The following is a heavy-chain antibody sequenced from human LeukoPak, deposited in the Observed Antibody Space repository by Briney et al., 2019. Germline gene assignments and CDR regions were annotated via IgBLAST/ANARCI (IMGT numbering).Heavy chain of an antibody. CDR2: INHSGST. D-gene: IGHD3-22*01. Sequence: SETLSLTCAVYGGSFSGYYWSWIRQPPGKGLEWIGEINHSGSTNCNPSPKSRVTISVDTSKNQFSLKLSSVTAADTAVYYCARDAYYYDSSGYDAFDIWGQGTMVTVSS. CDR1: GGSFSGYY. V-gene: IGHV4-34*01. J-gene: IGHJ3*02. CDR3: ARDAYYYDSSGYDAFDI.